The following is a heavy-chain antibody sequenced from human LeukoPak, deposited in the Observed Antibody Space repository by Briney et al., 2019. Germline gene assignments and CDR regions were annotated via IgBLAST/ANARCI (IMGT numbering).Heavy chain of an antibody. CDR2: ISAYNGNT. J-gene: IGHJ6*02. V-gene: IGHV1-18*01. Sequence: ASVKVSCKPSGYTFTSYGISWGRQAPGQGVGWRGWISAYNGNTNYAQKLQGRVTMTTDTSTSTAYMELRSLRSDDTAVYYCARDGSYYYDSSGYYYYYGMDVWGQGTTVTVSS. CDR3: ARDGSYYYDSSGYYYYYGMDV. D-gene: IGHD3-22*01. CDR1: GYTFTSYG.